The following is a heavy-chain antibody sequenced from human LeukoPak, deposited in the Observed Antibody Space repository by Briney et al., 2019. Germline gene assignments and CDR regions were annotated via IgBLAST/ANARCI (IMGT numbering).Heavy chain of an antibody. CDR3: AREDYDSSGYYPEYFQH. CDR1: GFTFSSYW. Sequence: GGSLRLSCAAPGFTFSSYWMSWVRQAPGKGLEWVANIKQDGSEKYYVDSVKGRFTISRDNAKNSLYLQMNSLRAEDTAVYYCAREDYDSSGYYPEYFQHWGQGTLVTVSS. D-gene: IGHD3-22*01. V-gene: IGHV3-7*01. CDR2: IKQDGSEK. J-gene: IGHJ1*01.